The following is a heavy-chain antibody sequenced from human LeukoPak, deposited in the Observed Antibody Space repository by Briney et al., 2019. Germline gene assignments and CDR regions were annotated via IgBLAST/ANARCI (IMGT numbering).Heavy chain of an antibody. J-gene: IGHJ5*02. CDR2: INHSGST. CDR1: GGSFSGYY. D-gene: IGHD6-13*01. CDR3: ATSSSWYNWFDP. Sequence: PSETLSPTCAVYGGSFSGYYWSWIRQPPGKGLEWIGEINHSGSTNYNPSLKSRVTISVDTSKNQFSLKLSSVTAADTAVYYCATSSSWYNWFDPWGQGTLVTVSS. V-gene: IGHV4-34*01.